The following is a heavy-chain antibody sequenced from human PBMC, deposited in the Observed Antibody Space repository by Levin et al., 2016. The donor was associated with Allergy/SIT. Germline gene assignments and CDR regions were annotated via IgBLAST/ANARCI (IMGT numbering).Heavy chain of an antibody. CDR2: ISGSGGST. CDR1: GFTFSSYA. D-gene: IGHD2-15*01. Sequence: GESLKISCAASGFTFSSYAMSWVRQAPGKGLEWVSAISGSGGSTYYADSVKGRFTISRDNSKNTLYLQMNSLRAEDTAVYYCAKDPRQTVASSRYYMDVWGKGTTVTVSS. V-gene: IGHV3-23*01. J-gene: IGHJ6*03. CDR3: AKDPRQTVASSRYYMDV.